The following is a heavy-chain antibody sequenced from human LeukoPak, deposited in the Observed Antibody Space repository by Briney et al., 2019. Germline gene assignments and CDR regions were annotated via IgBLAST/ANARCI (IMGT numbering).Heavy chain of an antibody. Sequence: PGGSLRLSCAASGFTFSKAWMSWVRQAPGKGLVWVSRMNSDGSITTYAESVKGRFTISRDNAKNTVYLQMNSLRDEDTAVYYCVKGLGGDYDYWGQGTLVTVSS. D-gene: IGHD3-16*01. CDR2: MNSDGSIT. J-gene: IGHJ4*02. V-gene: IGHV3-74*01. CDR3: VKGLGGDYDY. CDR1: GFTFSKAW.